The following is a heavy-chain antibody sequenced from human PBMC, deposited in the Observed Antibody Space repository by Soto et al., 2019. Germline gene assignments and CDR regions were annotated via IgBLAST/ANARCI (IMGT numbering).Heavy chain of an antibody. J-gene: IGHJ4*01. CDR1: GFNFRSES. CDR3: ARGVGTSWFFI. D-gene: IGHD6-13*01. V-gene: IGHV3-48*01. CDR2: INSGSSVI. Sequence: EVQLVESGGGLVQPGGSLRLSCVVSGFNFRSESMTWVRQAPGKGPEWVSYINSGSSVIRYADSVKGRFTVFRDNDRDSLYLQMNGLRAEDSAVYYCARGVGTSWFFIWGHVTLVTVSS.